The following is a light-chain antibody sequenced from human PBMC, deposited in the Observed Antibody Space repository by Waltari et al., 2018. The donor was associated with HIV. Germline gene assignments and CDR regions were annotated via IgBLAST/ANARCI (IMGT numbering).Light chain of an antibody. J-gene: IGLJ2*01. V-gene: IGLV2-14*01. Sequence: QSALTQPASLSGSPGQSITITCSGSGSDIGLYDLVSWYRQEPGKAPRLLLYGVSNRPSEISRRVSGSKARTTASLTISALQAEDEGDYYCSAYTMSGSLVFGGGTKLTVL. CDR3: SAYTMSGSLV. CDR2: GVS. CDR1: GSDIGLYDL.